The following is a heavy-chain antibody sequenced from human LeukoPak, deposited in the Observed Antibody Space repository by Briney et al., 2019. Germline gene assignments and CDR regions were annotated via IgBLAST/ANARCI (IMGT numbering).Heavy chain of an antibody. Sequence: SGSGGSTYYADSVKGRFTISRDNSKNTLYLQMNSLRAEDTAVYYCAKGRALRYFDWLLDPWGQGTLVTVSS. J-gene: IGHJ4*02. D-gene: IGHD3-9*01. CDR2: SGSGGST. V-gene: IGHV3-23*01. CDR3: AKGRALRYFDWLLDP.